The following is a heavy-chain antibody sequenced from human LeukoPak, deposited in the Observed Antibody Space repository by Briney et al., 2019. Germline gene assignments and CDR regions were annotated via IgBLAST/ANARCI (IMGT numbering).Heavy chain of an antibody. CDR1: GGSISRSLYY. Sequence: KPSETLSLTCTVSGGSISRSLYYWGWIRQPPGRGLEWIGTIYYSGSTYYNPSLKSRVTISVDTSKNQFSLKLSSVTAADTAVYFCAFSSGYDTGTHYCFDYWGQGTLVTVSS. D-gene: IGHD5-12*01. V-gene: IGHV4-39*07. J-gene: IGHJ4*02. CDR3: AFSSGYDTGTHYCFDY. CDR2: IYYSGST.